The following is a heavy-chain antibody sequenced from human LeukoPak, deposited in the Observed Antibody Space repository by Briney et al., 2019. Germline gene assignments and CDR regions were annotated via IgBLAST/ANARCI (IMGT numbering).Heavy chain of an antibody. V-gene: IGHV3-7*01. Sequence: PGGSLRLSCAASGFTYSNYWMGWVRQAPGKGLEWVANIKQDGSEKYYVDSVKGRFTISRDNAKNSLYLQMNSLRAEDTAVYYCARIVGADDAFDIWGQGTMVTVSS. CDR2: IKQDGSEK. J-gene: IGHJ3*02. CDR3: ARIVGADDAFDI. CDR1: GFTYSNYW. D-gene: IGHD1-26*01.